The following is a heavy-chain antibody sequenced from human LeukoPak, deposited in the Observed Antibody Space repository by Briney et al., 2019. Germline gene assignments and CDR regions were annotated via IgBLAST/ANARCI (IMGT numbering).Heavy chain of an antibody. CDR2: NTDNGGYR. Sequence: QSGGSLRLSCAVSGFTFSRQGMVWVRPAPGKELMWAGGNTDNGGYRNYGESVEGRFTIHRNNTKGTLDLQMNTQRAEDTTLYYGARDGLREWAQCDYWGQGILVTVSS. V-gene: IGHV3-23*01. CDR3: ARDGLREWAQCDY. J-gene: IGHJ4*02. D-gene: IGHD2-21*01. CDR1: GFTFSRQG.